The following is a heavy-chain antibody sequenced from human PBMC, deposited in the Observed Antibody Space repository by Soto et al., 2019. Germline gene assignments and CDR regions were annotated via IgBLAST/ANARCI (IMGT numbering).Heavy chain of an antibody. Sequence: PSETLSLTCTVSCFSIISYYWSWIRQPPGKGLEWIGYIYYSVSTNYNPSLKSRVTISVDTSKNQFSLKLSSVTAADTAVYYCARVWGGAFDIWGQGTMVT. CDR3: ARVWGGAFDI. CDR1: CFSIISYY. J-gene: IGHJ3*02. V-gene: IGHV4-59*01. CDR2: IYYSVST. D-gene: IGHD3-10*01.